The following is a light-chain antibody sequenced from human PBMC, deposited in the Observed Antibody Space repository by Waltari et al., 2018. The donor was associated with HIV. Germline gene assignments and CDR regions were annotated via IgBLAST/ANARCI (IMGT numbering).Light chain of an antibody. CDR3: QTYDSSLSGPV. CDR2: ASY. J-gene: IGLJ2*01. V-gene: IGLV1-40*01. Sequence: QSVLTQPPSVSGAPGQRVTISCTGSRSNIGAGYDIHWYQQLPGTTPKLLIYASYNRPSGVPDRFSGSKSGTSASLAITGLQAEDEADYYCQTYDSSLSGPVFGGGTKLTVL. CDR1: RSNIGAGYD.